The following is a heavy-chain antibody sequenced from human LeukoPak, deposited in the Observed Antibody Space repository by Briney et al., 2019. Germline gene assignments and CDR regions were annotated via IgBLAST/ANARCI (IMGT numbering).Heavy chain of an antibody. Sequence: PSETLSLTCTVSGGSISSYYWSWIRQPPGKGLEWIGNIYNSGSTNYNASLKSRVTISVDTSKNQFSLKLSAVTAADTAVYYCARAPAIDGVAAPHDYWGQGTLVTVSS. V-gene: IGHV4-59*01. J-gene: IGHJ4*02. CDR2: IYNSGST. CDR3: ARAPAIDGVAAPHDY. CDR1: GGSISSYY. D-gene: IGHD2-2*02.